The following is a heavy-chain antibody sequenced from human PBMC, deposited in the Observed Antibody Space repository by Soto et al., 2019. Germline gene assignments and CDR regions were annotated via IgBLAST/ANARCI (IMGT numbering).Heavy chain of an antibody. CDR1: GGTFSSYT. V-gene: IGHV1-69*02. D-gene: IGHD6-13*01. CDR3: ASNLRIAAAGTSMDV. J-gene: IGHJ6*02. CDR2: IIPILGIA. Sequence: QVQLVQSGAEVKKPGSSVKVSCKASGGTFSSYTISWVRQAPGQGLEWMGRIIPILGIANYAQKFQGRVTITADKSTSTAYMGLSSLRSEDTAVYYCASNLRIAAAGTSMDVWGQGTTVTVSS.